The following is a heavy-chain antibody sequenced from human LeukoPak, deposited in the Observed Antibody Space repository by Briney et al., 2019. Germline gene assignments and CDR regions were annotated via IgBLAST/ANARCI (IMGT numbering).Heavy chain of an antibody. V-gene: IGHV3-23*01. CDR2: ISGSGGST. CDR1: GFTFSSYA. CDR3: AKDTYDSSGYPQWFDP. J-gene: IGHJ5*02. Sequence: GGSLRLSCAASGFTFSSYAMSWVRQAPGKGLEWVSAISGSGGSTYYADSVKGRFTISRDNSKNTLYLQMNSLRAEDTAVYYCAKDTYDSSGYPQWFDPWGQGTLVTVS. D-gene: IGHD3-22*01.